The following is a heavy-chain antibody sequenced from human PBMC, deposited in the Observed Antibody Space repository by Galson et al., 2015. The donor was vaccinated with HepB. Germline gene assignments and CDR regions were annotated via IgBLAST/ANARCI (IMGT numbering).Heavy chain of an antibody. Sequence: SLRLSCAVSGLTFSTYGMHWVRPAPGKGLGWVAVIWYDGRNKNYADSVKGRFTIFRENSNNMLYLQMNSLRAEETAVYYCARERINIADEGSALDIWGQGTMVTVSS. CDR2: IWYDGRNK. D-gene: IGHD6-13*01. V-gene: IGHV3-33*01. CDR1: GLTFSTYG. J-gene: IGHJ3*02. CDR3: ARERINIADEGSALDI.